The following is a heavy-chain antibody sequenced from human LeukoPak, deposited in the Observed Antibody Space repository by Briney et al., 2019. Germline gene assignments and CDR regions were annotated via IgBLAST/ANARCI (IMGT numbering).Heavy chain of an antibody. Sequence: SETLSLTCTVSGGSISSGDYYWSWIRQPPGKGLEWIGYIYYSGNTNYNPSLKSRVTISVDTSKNQFSLKLSSVTAADTAVYYCARGLLDSYYFDYWGQGTLVTVSS. CDR3: ARGLLDSYYFDY. D-gene: IGHD2-21*02. V-gene: IGHV4-61*08. CDR2: IYYSGNT. CDR1: GGSISSGDYY. J-gene: IGHJ4*02.